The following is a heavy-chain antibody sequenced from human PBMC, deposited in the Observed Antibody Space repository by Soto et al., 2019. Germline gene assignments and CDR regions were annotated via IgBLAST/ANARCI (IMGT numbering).Heavy chain of an antibody. J-gene: IGHJ4*02. V-gene: IGHV3-30*03. CDR2: ISYDGSRK. CDR3: AIDIHPGRVNYHYGADY. CDR1: GFIFSNYG. Sequence: QVQLVESGGGVVQPGTSLTLSCSASGFIFSNYGMHWVRQAPGKGLEWVSIISYDGSRKHYVDSVKGRFTISRDNSKKTLELHMNRLRAEDTAVYYCAIDIHPGRVNYHYGADYLGQGTRVAVSS. D-gene: IGHD3-16*01.